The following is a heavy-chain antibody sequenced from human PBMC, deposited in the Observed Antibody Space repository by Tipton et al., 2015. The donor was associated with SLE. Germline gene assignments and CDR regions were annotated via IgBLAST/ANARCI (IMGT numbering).Heavy chain of an antibody. V-gene: IGHV3-74*01. CDR2: INSDGSST. Sequence: SLRLSCAASGFTFSSYWMHWVRQAPGKGLVWVSRINSDGSSTSYADSVKGRFTISRDNAKNTLYLQMNSLRAEDTAVYYCARDRTLRFLEWSGAFDIWGQGTMVTVSS. CDR3: ARDRTLRFLEWSGAFDI. CDR1: GFTFSSYW. J-gene: IGHJ3*02. D-gene: IGHD3-3*01.